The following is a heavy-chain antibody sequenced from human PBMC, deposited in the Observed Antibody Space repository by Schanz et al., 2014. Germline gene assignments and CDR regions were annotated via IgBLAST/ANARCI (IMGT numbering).Heavy chain of an antibody. CDR3: AKDLGVDCGDGCFNWYFDL. V-gene: IGHV3-23*05. J-gene: IGHJ2*01. Sequence: QLLESGGGLVQPGGSLRLSCAASGFTFDHYAMTWVRQAPGKGLEWVAAVSSRSDEIKYADSVRGRFTISRDNSRSTMYLQMNSLRAEDTAVYFCAKDLGVDCGDGCFNWYFDLWGRGTLVTVSS. D-gene: IGHD2-21*02. CDR1: GFTFDHYA. CDR2: VSSRSDEI.